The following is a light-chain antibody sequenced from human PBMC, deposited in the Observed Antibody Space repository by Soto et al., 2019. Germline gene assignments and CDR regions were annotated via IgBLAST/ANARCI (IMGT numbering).Light chain of an antibody. CDR3: SSYTSRATLV. Sequence: QSALTQPASVSGSPGQSITISCNGTSNDVGGYDYVTWYQHHPGKAPKLMIYDVSNRPSGISDRFSASKSGNTASLTISGVQAEDEAHYYCSSYTSRATLVFGGGTKLTVL. V-gene: IGLV2-14*03. CDR1: SNDVGGYDY. J-gene: IGLJ2*01. CDR2: DVS.